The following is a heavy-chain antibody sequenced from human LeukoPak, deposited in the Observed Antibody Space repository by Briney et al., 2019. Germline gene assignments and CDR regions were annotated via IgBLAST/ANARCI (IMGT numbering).Heavy chain of an antibody. D-gene: IGHD3-22*01. CDR1: GYTFTSYD. Sequence: ASVKVSCKASGYTFTSYDINWVRQATGQGLEWMGWMNPNSGNTGYAQKFQGRVTMTRDTSISTAYMELSRLRSDDTAVYYCARDLTKTRITMINGPVPLMYYWGQGTLVTVSS. CDR3: ARDLTKTRITMINGPVPLMYY. V-gene: IGHV1-8*01. CDR2: MNPNSGNT. J-gene: IGHJ4*02.